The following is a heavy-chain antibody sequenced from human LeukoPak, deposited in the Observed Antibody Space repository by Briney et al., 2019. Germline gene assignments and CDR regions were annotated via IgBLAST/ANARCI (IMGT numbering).Heavy chain of an antibody. CDR3: ARSIMTSVTTFGY. J-gene: IGHJ4*02. Sequence: SETLSLTCAVHGGSFSGYYWSWIRQPPGKGLEWIGETNHSGSTHYNPSLKSRVTISVDTSKNQFSLKLSSVTAADAAVYYCARSIMTSVTTFGYWGQGTLVTLSS. D-gene: IGHD4-17*01. V-gene: IGHV4-34*01. CDR2: TNHSGST. CDR1: GGSFSGYY.